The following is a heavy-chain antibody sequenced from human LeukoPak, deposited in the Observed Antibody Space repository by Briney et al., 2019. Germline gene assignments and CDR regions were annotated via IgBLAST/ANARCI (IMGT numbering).Heavy chain of an antibody. CDR1: GYTFTSYD. V-gene: IGHV1-8*01. CDR2: MNPNSGNT. Sequence: ASVKVSCKASGYTFTSYDINWVRQATGQGLEWMGWMNPNSGNTGYAQKFQGRVTMTRNTSISTAYMELGSLRSEDTAVYYCARGESPYYDFWSGYYNAFDIWGQGTMVTVSS. D-gene: IGHD3-3*01. CDR3: ARGESPYYDFWSGYYNAFDI. J-gene: IGHJ3*02.